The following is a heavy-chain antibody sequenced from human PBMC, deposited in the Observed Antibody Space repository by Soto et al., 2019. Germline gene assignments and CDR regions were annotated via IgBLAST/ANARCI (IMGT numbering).Heavy chain of an antibody. CDR2: IKQDGSEK. CDR3: ARDKIAAAGNYKY. V-gene: IGHV3-7*01. J-gene: IGHJ4*02. D-gene: IGHD6-13*01. CDR1: GFTFSNYW. Sequence: GGSLRLSCAASGFTFSNYWMNWVRQAPGKGLEWVANIKQDGSEKYYVDSVKGRFTISRDNAKNSLYLQMNSLRAEDTAVYYCARDKIAAAGNYKYRGQGTLVTVSS.